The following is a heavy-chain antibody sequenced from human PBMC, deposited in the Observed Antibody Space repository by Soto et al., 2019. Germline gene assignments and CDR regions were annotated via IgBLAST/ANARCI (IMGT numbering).Heavy chain of an antibody. CDR1: GFTFSSYA. CDR3: AKDRDGAAAGPTKFYGMGV. CDR2: ISGSGDST. Sequence: EVQLLESGGGLVQPGGSLRLSCAASGFTFSSYAMSWVRQAPGKGLEWVSVISGSGDSTYYADSVRGRFTISRDNSKSTLYLQMNSLRAEDTAVYYCAKDRDGAAAGPTKFYGMGVWGQGTTVTVSS. V-gene: IGHV3-23*01. D-gene: IGHD6-13*01. J-gene: IGHJ6*02.